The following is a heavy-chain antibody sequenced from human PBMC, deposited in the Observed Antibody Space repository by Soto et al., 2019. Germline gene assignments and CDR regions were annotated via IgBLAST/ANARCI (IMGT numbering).Heavy chain of an antibody. J-gene: IGHJ6*02. CDR1: GYTFTGSY. D-gene: IGHD4-17*01. V-gene: IGHV1-2*04. CDR3: ARAGGGVDYGDASYYYYYGMDV. CDR2: INPNSGGT. Sequence: ASVKVSCKASGYTFTGSYMHWVRQAPGQGLEWMGWINPNSGGTNYAQKFQGWVTMTRDTSISTAYMELSRLRSDDTAVYYCARAGGGVDYGDASYYYYYGMDVWGQGTTVTVSS.